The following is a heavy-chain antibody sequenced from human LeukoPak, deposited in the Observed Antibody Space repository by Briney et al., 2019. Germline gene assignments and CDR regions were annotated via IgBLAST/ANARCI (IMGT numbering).Heavy chain of an antibody. CDR1: GFTFSNYN. V-gene: IGHV3-21*04. Sequence: GGSLRLSCAASGFTFSNYNMNWVRQAPGKVLEWVSSITYSSTYIYYADSVKGRFTISRDNSKNTLYLQMNSLRAEDTAVYYCAKSQALWFGESNDAFDIWGQGTMVTVSS. J-gene: IGHJ3*02. CDR3: AKSQALWFGESNDAFDI. D-gene: IGHD3-10*01. CDR2: ITYSSTYI.